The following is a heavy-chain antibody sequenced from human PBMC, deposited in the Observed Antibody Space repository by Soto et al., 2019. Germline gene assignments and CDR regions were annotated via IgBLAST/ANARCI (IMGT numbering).Heavy chain of an antibody. CDR3: ARGYCTSSACHWNFDY. V-gene: IGHV3-48*03. Sequence: GGSLRLSCAASGFTFSSYEMNWVRQAPGKGLGWVSDITSTGSTRYYADSVKGRFTISRDNAKNSLYLQMNSLRAEDTAVYYCARGYCTSSACHWNFDYWGQGTLVTVSS. J-gene: IGHJ4*02. D-gene: IGHD2-8*02. CDR2: ITSTGSTR. CDR1: GFTFSSYE.